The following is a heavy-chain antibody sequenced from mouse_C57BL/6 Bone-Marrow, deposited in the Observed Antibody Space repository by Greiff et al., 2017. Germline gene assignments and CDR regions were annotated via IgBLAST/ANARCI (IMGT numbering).Heavy chain of an antibody. CDR1: GYTFTDYN. CDR3: ARWGTTVVADY. V-gene: IGHV1-22*01. J-gene: IGHJ2*01. CDR2: INPNNGGT. Sequence: EVKLMESGPELVKPGASVKMSCKASGYTFTDYNMHWVKQSHGKSLEWIGYINPNNGGTSYNQKFKGKATLTVNKSSSTAYMELRSLTSEDSAVYYCARWGTTVVADYWGQGTTLTVSS. D-gene: IGHD1-1*01.